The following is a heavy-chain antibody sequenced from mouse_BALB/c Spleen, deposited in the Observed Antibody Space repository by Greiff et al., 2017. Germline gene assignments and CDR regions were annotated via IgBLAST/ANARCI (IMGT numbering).Heavy chain of an antibody. CDR1: GFTFSSYA. Sequence: DVMLVESGGGLVKPGGSLKLSCAASGFTFSSYAMSWVRQTPEKRLEWVASISSGGSTYYPDSVKGRFTISRDNARNILYLQMSSLRSEDTAMYYCARGRDSLDYWGQGTTLTVSS. CDR3: ARGRDSLDY. V-gene: IGHV5-6-5*01. CDR2: ISSGGST. J-gene: IGHJ2*01.